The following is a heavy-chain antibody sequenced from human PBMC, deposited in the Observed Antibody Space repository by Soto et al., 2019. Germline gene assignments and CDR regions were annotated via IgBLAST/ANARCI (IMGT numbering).Heavy chain of an antibody. CDR1: GFTFSSYA. D-gene: IGHD3-22*01. V-gene: IGHV3-23*01. Sequence: GSLRLSCAASGFTFSSYAMSWVRQAPGKGLEWVSAISGSGGSTYYADSVKGRFTISRDNSKNTLYLQMNSLRAEDTAVYYCVKPLEYYYDSDGYWGQGTLVTVSS. CDR2: ISGSGGST. CDR3: VKPLEYYYDSDGY. J-gene: IGHJ4*02.